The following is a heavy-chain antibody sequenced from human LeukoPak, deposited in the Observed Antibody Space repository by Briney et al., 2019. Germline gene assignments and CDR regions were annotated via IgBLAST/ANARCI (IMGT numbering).Heavy chain of an antibody. V-gene: IGHV3-33*01. CDR1: GFSFSTYA. J-gene: IGHJ4*02. CDR3: ATEIFGSGSYPDY. Sequence: GGSLRLSCAASGFSFSTYAMHWVRQAPGKGLEWVALIWHDASHTFYTDSVKGRFTISRDNSKNTVYLQMNSLGGEDTAVYYCATEIFGSGSYPDYWGQGTLVTVSS. CDR2: IWHDASHT. D-gene: IGHD3-10*01.